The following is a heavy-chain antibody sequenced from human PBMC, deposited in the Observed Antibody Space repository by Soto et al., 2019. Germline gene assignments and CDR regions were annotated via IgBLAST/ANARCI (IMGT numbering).Heavy chain of an antibody. CDR3: ARQRGYYYYMDV. Sequence: SETLSLTCTVSGGSISSYYWSWIRQPPGKGLEWIGYIYYSGSTNYNPPLKSRVTISVDTSKNQFSLKLSSVTAADTAVYYCARQRGYYYYMDVWGKGTTVTVSS. CDR2: IYYSGST. J-gene: IGHJ6*03. CDR1: GGSISSYY. V-gene: IGHV4-59*08.